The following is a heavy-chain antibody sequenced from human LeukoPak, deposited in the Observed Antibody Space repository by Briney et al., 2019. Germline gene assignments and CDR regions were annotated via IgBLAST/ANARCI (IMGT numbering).Heavy chain of an antibody. CDR2: ISGSGGST. CDR1: GFPLRSDG. V-gene: IGHV3-23*01. J-gene: IGHJ4*02. D-gene: IGHD3-10*01. Sequence: PGGSLRLSCAASGFPLRSDGMSWVRQAPGKGLEWGSAISGSGGSTYDADSVKGRFTISRDNSKNTLYLPMTSLRAEDSAIYYCAKLSVWDGSGSYDYWGQGTLVTVSS. CDR3: AKLSVWDGSGSYDY.